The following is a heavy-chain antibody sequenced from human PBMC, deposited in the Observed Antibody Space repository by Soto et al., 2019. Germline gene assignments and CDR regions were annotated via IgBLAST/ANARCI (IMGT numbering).Heavy chain of an antibody. CDR3: ARSSTSANYFDY. J-gene: IGHJ4*02. V-gene: IGHV4-31*03. D-gene: IGHD2-2*01. CDR1: GGSISSGGYY. Sequence: QVQLQESGPGLVKPSQTLSLTCTVSGGSISSGGYYWSWIRQHPGKGLEWIGYIYYSVSTYYNPSLKSRVTISVDTSKNQFSLKLNSVTAADTAVYYCARSSTSANYFDYWGQGTLVTVSS. CDR2: IYYSVST.